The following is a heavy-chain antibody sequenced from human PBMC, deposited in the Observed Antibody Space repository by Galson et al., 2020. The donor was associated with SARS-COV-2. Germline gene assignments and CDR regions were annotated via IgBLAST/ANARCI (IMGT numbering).Heavy chain of an antibody. D-gene: IGHD5-18*01. CDR2: MNPTSGNT. CDR1: GYTFTSYD. V-gene: IGHV1-8*01. Sequence: ASVKVYCKASGYTFTSYDINWVRQDTGQGLEWMGWMNPTSGNTGYAQKFQGRVTMTRNTSRSTAYMELSSLRSEDTAVYYCARASVDTAMAPGWFDPWGQGTLVTVSS. CDR3: ARASVDTAMAPGWFDP. J-gene: IGHJ5*02.